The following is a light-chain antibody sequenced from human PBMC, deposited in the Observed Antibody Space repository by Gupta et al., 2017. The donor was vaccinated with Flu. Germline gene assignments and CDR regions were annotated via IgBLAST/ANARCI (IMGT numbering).Light chain of an antibody. CDR2: GNS. V-gene: IGLV1-40*01. CDR1: SSNIGAGYD. Sequence: QSVLTQPPSVSGAPRPRVTISCTGSSSNIGAGYDVHWYQQLPGTAPKPLIYGNSKRPSGVPDRFSGSKSGTSASLAINGLQAEDEADYYCQSYDSSLSGSSVFGGGTKLTVL. CDR3: QSYDSSLSGSSV. J-gene: IGLJ3*02.